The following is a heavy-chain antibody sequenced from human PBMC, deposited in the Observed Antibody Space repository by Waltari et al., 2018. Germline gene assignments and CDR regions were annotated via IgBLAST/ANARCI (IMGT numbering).Heavy chain of an antibody. D-gene: IGHD6-13*01. CDR3: AKPGIHSSYDY. CDR2: INHSGST. V-gene: IGHV4-34*01. J-gene: IGHJ4*02. CDR1: GGSFSGYY. Sequence: QVQLQQWGAGLLKPSETLSLTCAVYGGSFSGYYWSWIRQPPGKGLEWIGEINHSGSTNYNPSLKSRVTISVDTSKNQFSLKLSSVTAADTAVYYCAKPGIHSSYDYWGQGTLVTVSS.